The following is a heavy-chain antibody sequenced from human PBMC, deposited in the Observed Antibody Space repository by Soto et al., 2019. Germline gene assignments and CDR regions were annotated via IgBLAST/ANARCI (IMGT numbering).Heavy chain of an antibody. J-gene: IGHJ4*02. D-gene: IGHD2-8*01. CDR2: IYYSGST. V-gene: IGHV4-39*01. CDR3: ASHPGVGHFDY. CDR1: GGSIGNSNYH. Sequence: QLQLQESGPGLVKASETLSLTCTVSGGSIGNSNYHWGWIRQPPGKGLEWIGSIYYSGSTYYNPSLKGRVTISVDTSKSQVSLKVSSVTAADTAVYYWASHPGVGHFDYWGQGTLVTVSS.